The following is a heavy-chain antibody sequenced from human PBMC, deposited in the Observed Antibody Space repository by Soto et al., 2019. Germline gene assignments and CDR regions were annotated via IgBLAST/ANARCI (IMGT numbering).Heavy chain of an antibody. CDR3: ARDRDSMVRGVIPGVYGMAV. D-gene: IGHD3-10*01. Sequence: QVQLVQSGAEVKKPGSSVKVSCKASGGTFSSYAISWVRQAPGQGLEWMGGIIPIFGTANYAQKFQGRVTITADESTSTAYMELSSLRSEDTAVYYCARDRDSMVRGVIPGVYGMAVWGLGTTVTVSS. J-gene: IGHJ6*02. V-gene: IGHV1-69*01. CDR1: GGTFSSYA. CDR2: IIPIFGTA.